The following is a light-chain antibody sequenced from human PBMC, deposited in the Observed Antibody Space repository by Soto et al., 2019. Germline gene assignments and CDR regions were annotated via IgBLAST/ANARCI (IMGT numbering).Light chain of an antibody. Sequence: QAVVTQEPSFSVSPGGTVTLTCGLSSGSVSTNYYPSWYQQTPGQAPRTLIYSTNTRSSGVPDRFSGSILGNKAALTIAGAQAHDESDYYCVLYMGSGISVFGGGTKLTVL. V-gene: IGLV8-61*01. CDR2: STN. CDR3: VLYMGSGISV. J-gene: IGLJ2*01. CDR1: SGSVSTNYY.